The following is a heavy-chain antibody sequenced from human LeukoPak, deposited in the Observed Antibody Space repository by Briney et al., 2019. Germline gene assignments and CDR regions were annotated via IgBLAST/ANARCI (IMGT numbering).Heavy chain of an antibody. J-gene: IGHJ5*02. V-gene: IGHV4-59*01. CDR2: IYYSGST. D-gene: IGHD1-26*01. CDR1: GGSISTYY. CDR3: ARGTLVGAIYNWFDP. Sequence: SETLSLTCTVSGGSISTYYWSWIRQPPGKGLEWIGYIYYSGSTNYNPSLKSRVTISADTSKNQFSLKLSSVTAADTAVYYCARGTLVGAIYNWFDPWGQGTLVTVSS.